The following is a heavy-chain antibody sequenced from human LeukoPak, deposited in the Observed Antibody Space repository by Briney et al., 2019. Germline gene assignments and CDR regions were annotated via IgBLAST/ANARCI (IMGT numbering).Heavy chain of an antibody. CDR1: CRSISCFH. CDR3: ARAQRITIFGVVITPGAFDI. V-gene: IGHV4-4*07. D-gene: IGHD3-3*01. J-gene: IGHJ3*02. CDR2: IYTSGRT. Sequence: SETLSLTCTVSCRSISCFHWSWIPQPAGKGLEWIGRIYTSGRTNYNPSLKSRVNMSLDTSKNQFSLKLSSVTAADAAVYYCARAQRITIFGVVITPGAFDIWGQGTMVTVSS.